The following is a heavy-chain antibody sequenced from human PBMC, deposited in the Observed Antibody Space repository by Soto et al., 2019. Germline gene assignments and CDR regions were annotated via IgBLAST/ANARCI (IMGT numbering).Heavy chain of an antibody. V-gene: IGHV3-33*01. CDR3: ARAPVRHSSTYNFDY. J-gene: IGHJ4*02. CDR2: IWYDGSNK. D-gene: IGHD2-2*01. CDR1: GFTFSSYG. Sequence: QVQLVESGGGVVQPGRSLRLSCAASGFTFSSYGMHWVRQAPGKGLEWVAVIWYDGSNKYYADSVKGRFTISRDNSKNTLYLQMTSLRAEDTAVYYCARAPVRHSSTYNFDYWGQGTLVTVSS.